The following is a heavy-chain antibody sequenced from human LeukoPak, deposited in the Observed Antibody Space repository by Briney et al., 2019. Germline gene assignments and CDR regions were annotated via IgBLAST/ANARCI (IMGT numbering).Heavy chain of an antibody. CDR3: ARARRGGPSYYYDSSGYYSDSYYFDY. CDR2: INHSGST. V-gene: IGHV4-34*01. D-gene: IGHD3-22*01. CDR1: GGSFSGYY. J-gene: IGHJ4*02. Sequence: PSETLSLTCAVYGGSFSGYYWSWIRQPPGKGLEWIGEINHSGSTNYNPSLKSRVTISVDTSKNQFSLKLSSVTAADTAVYYCARARRGGPSYYYDSSGYYSDSYYFDYWGQGTLVTVSS.